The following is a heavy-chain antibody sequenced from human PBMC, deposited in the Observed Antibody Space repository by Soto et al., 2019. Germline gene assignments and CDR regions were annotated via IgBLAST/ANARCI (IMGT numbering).Heavy chain of an antibody. D-gene: IGHD4-17*01. Sequence: VQLMQSGAEVKQPGSSVKVSCKASGGTFSSHSINWVRQAPGQGLEWMGGIITLFGTANYAQNFQGRVTSTADHSTSTAYMELNSLRSDDPAVYYCAREVGYGDFSAALLDWGQGTLVTVSS. CDR1: GGTFSSHS. J-gene: IGHJ4*02. V-gene: IGHV1-69*01. CDR2: IITLFGTA. CDR3: AREVGYGDFSAALLD.